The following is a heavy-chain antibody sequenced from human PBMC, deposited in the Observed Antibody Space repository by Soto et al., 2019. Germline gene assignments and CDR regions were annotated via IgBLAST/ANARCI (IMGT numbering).Heavy chain of an antibody. Sequence: PGGSLRLSCEASGFTFSTYIMNWVRQAPGKGLEWVSSIGGGGRDTYYADSVKGRFTISRDNAKNSLYLEMNSLRAEDTAVYYCARVGLSGIAVSGVDSWGQGTLVTVSS. J-gene: IGHJ4*02. CDR2: IGGGGRDT. CDR1: GFTFSTYI. D-gene: IGHD6-19*01. CDR3: ARVGLSGIAVSGVDS. V-gene: IGHV3-21*01.